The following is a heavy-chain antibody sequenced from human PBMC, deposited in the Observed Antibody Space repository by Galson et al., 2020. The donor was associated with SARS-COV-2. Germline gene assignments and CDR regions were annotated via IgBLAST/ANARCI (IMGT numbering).Heavy chain of an antibody. CDR2: ISGSGSAT. J-gene: IGHJ4*02. D-gene: IGHD3-22*01. CDR1: GFTFSSYA. CDR3: AKRHRDSSGFDY. Sequence: GGSLRLSCAAYGFTFSSYAINWPRQAPGKGLEWVSGISGSGSATYYAGSVKGRFTISRDNSQNTLYLQMNGLRAEDTAIYYCAKRHRDSSGFDYWGQGARVTVSS. V-gene: IGHV3-23*01.